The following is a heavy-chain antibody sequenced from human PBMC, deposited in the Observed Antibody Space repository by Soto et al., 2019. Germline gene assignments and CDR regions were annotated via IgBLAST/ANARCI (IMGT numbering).Heavy chain of an antibody. CDR3: AKRRYYYDSSGLDY. J-gene: IGHJ4*02. CDR1: GFTFSSYA. D-gene: IGHD3-22*01. CDR2: ISGSGGST. Sequence: GGSLRLSCAASGFTFSSYAMSWVRQAPGKGLEWVSAISGSGGSTYYADSVKGRFTISRDNSKNTLYLQMSSLRAEDTAVYYCAKRRYYYDSSGLDYWGQGTLVTVSS. V-gene: IGHV3-23*01.